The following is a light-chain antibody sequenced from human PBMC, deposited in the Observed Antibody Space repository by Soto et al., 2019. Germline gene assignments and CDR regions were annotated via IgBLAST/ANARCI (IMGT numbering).Light chain of an antibody. V-gene: IGKV1-39*01. CDR1: QSISSY. J-gene: IGKJ1*01. CDR3: QQSYSTPPT. Sequence: DIQMTQSPSSLSASVGDRVTITCRASQSISSYLNWYQQKPGKVPQLLIYAASSLQSGVPSRFSGSGSGTDFTLTISSLQPDDFATYYCQQSYSTPPTFGQGTKVEI. CDR2: AAS.